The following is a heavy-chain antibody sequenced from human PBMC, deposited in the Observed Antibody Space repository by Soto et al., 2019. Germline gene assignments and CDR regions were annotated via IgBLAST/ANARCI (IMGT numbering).Heavy chain of an antibody. J-gene: IGHJ4*02. CDR3: ARVRAAAVYFDY. D-gene: IGHD6-13*01. CDR2: IYYSGST. CDR1: GGSISSYY. Sequence: SETLSLTCTVSGGSISSYYWSWIRQPPGKGLEWIGYIYYSGSTNYNPSLKSRVTISVDTSKNQFSLKLSSVTAADTAVYYCARVRAAAVYFDYWGQGTLVTVSS. V-gene: IGHV4-59*08.